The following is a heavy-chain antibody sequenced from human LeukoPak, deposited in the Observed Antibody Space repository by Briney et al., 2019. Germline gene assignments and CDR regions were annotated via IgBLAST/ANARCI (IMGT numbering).Heavy chain of an antibody. CDR3: ARRHYGSGATDY. CDR1: GGSVSSGSYY. J-gene: IGHJ4*02. D-gene: IGHD3-10*01. V-gene: IGHV4-61*01. Sequence: PSETLSLTCTVSGGSVSSGSYYWSWIRQPPGKGLEWIGQIYYSGATNYNPSLKSRVTISVDTSKNQFSLNLSSVTAADTAVYYCARRHYGSGATDYWGQGTLVTVSS. CDR2: IYYSGAT.